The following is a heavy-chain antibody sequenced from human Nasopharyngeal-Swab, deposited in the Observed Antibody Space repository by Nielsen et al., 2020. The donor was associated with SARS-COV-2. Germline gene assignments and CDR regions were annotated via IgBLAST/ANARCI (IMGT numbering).Heavy chain of an antibody. D-gene: IGHD1-26*01. J-gene: IGHJ4*02. CDR3: ATPWELSAY. Sequence: WIRQPPGKGLEWIGSIYYSGSTYYNPSLKSRVTISVDTSKNQFSLKLSSVTAAGTAVYYCATPWELSAYWGQGTLVTVSS. V-gene: IGHV4-39*01. CDR2: IYYSGST.